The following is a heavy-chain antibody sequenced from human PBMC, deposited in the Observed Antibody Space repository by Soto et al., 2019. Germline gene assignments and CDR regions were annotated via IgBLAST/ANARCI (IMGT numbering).Heavy chain of an antibody. CDR2: VYYRGYT. D-gene: IGHD4-17*01. Sequence: QVQLQESGPGLVKPSETLSLTCTVSSGSISTYYWSWIRQPPGKGLEWIGYVYYRGYTNYNPSLKSRVTISVDTSKNQFSLKLTSVTAADTAVYYCARGLYGDYSWEASDIWGQGTMVTVSS. CDR3: ARGLYGDYSWEASDI. V-gene: IGHV4-59*01. J-gene: IGHJ3*02. CDR1: SGSISTYY.